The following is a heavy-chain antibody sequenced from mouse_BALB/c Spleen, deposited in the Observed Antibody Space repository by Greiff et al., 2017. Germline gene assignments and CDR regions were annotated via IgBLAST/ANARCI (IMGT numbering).Heavy chain of an antibody. Sequence: QVQLQQPGAELVKPGAPVKLSCKASGYTFTSYWMNWVKQRPGRGLEWIGRIDPSDSETHYNQKFKDKATLTVDKSSSTAYIQLSSLTSEDSAVYYCAREGNYDGGFADWGQGTLVTVSA. V-gene: IGHV1-69*02. CDR3: AREGNYDGGFAD. CDR2: IDPSDSET. J-gene: IGHJ3*01. D-gene: IGHD2-4*01. CDR1: GYTFTSYW.